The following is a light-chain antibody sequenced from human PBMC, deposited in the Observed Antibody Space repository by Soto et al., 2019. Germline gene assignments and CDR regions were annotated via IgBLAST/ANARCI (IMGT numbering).Light chain of an antibody. J-gene: IGLJ7*01. CDR3: SSYTSSSTLV. CDR2: DVS. CDR1: SSDVGGYNY. Sequence: QSVLTQPASVSGSPGQSITISCTGTSSDVGGYNYVSWYQLHPGKAPKLMIYDVSNRPSGVSNRFSGSKSGNTASLTISGLQAEDEADYYCSSYTSSSTLVFGTGTQLTVL. V-gene: IGLV2-14*01.